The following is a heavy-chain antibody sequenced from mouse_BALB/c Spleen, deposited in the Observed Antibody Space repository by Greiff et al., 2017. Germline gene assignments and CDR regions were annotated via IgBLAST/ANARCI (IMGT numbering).Heavy chain of an antibody. CDR3: ARGTEYGNAYAMDY. V-gene: IGHV5-6-5*01. CDR2: ISSGGST. CDR1: GFTFSSYA. Sequence: DVQLVESGGGLVKPGGSLKLSCAASGFTFSSYAMSWVRQTPEKRLEWVASISSGGSTYYPDSVKGRFTISRDNARNILYLQMSSLRSEDTAMYYCARGTEYGNAYAMDYWGQGTSVTVSS. D-gene: IGHD2-10*02. J-gene: IGHJ4*01.